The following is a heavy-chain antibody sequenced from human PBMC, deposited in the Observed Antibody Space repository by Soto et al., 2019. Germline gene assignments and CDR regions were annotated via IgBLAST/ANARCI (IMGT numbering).Heavy chain of an antibody. CDR3: VREPWGFSGTWYDY. D-gene: IGHD6-13*01. CDR1: QFSFSSYW. J-gene: IGHJ4*02. CDR2: INHDGSKT. V-gene: IGHV3-74*01. Sequence: GALRLSCAASQFSFSSYWMHWVRQVPGKGPAWVSRINHDGSKTEYADSVKGRFTISRDNTNNTLYLQMNSLRVEDTAMYYCVREPWGFSGTWYDYWGQGTLVTVSS.